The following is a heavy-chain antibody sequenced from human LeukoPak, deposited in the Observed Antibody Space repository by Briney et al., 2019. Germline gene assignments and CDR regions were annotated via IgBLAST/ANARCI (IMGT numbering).Heavy chain of an antibody. Sequence: QPGGSLRLSCAASGFTFSGSAMHWVRQAPGKGLEWVSAISGSGGSTYYADSVKGRFTISRDNSKNTLYLQMNSLRAEDTAVYYCAKAPRYYDFWSGYSRDYGMDVWGQGTTVTVSS. CDR1: GFTFSGSA. J-gene: IGHJ6*02. CDR3: AKAPRYYDFWSGYSRDYGMDV. CDR2: ISGSGGST. V-gene: IGHV3-23*01. D-gene: IGHD3-3*01.